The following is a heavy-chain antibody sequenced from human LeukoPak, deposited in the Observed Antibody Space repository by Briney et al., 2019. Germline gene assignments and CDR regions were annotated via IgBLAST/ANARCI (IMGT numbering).Heavy chain of an antibody. CDR2: IIPIFGTA. CDR1: GGTFSSYA. CDR3: ARDYDSSGYYPEGGMDV. J-gene: IGHJ6*02. D-gene: IGHD3-22*01. V-gene: IGHV1-69*13. Sequence: SVEVSCKASGGTFSSYAISWVRQAPGQGLEWMGGIIPIFGTANYAQKFQGRVTITADESTSTAYMELSSLRSEDTAVYYCARDYDSSGYYPEGGMDVWGQGITVTVSS.